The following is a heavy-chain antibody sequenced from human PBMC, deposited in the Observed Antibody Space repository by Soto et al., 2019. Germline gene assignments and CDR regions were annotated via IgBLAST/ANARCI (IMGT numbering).Heavy chain of an antibody. J-gene: IGHJ3*02. D-gene: IGHD2-21*02. CDR3: ARDREEAYCGGDCYSRAFDI. CDR1: GGSVSSGSYY. Sequence: QVQLQESGPGLVKPSETLSLTCTVSGGSVSSGSYYWSWIRQPPGKGLEWIGYIYYSGSTNYNPSLKSRVTVSVDTSKNQFSLKLSSVTAADTAVYYCARDREEAYCGGDCYSRAFDIWGQGTMVTVSS. CDR2: IYYSGST. V-gene: IGHV4-61*01.